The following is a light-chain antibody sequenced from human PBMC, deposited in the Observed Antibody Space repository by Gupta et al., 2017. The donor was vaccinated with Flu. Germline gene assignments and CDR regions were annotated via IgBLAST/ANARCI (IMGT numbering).Light chain of an antibody. CDR2: ANS. CDR1: SSNIGAGYY. V-gene: IGLV1-40*01. CDR3: QSYDSSLSGWV. Sequence: QSVLTQPSSVSGAPGQRVTISCTGSSSNIGAGYYVHWYQQLPGTVPNLLIYANSNRPSGVPDRFSGSKSGTSASLAITGLQAEDEADYYCQSYDSSLSGWVFGGGTKLTVL. J-gene: IGLJ3*02.